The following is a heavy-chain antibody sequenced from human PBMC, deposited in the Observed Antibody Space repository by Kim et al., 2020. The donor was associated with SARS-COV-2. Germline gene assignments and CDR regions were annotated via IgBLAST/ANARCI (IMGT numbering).Heavy chain of an antibody. Sequence: GGTAFCGEFVKGRFTASRDNSKNSVYLQMTSLKVEDTAVYYCARDDAFDVWGQGTTVIVSS. CDR2: GGTA. CDR3: ARDDAFDV. V-gene: IGHV3-53*01. J-gene: IGHJ3*01.